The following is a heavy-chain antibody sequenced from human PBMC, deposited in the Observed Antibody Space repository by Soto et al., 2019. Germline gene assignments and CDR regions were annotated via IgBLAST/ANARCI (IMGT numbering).Heavy chain of an antibody. J-gene: IGHJ6*02. CDR1: GGTFSSYA. D-gene: IGHD3-22*01. V-gene: IGHV1-69*01. Sequence: QVQLAQSGAEVKKPGSSVKVSCKASGGTFSSYAISWVRQAPGQGLEWMGGIIPIFGTANYAQKFQGRVTITADESTSTAYMELSSLRSEDTAVYYCARDLYYYDSSGYHYYYGMDVWGQGTTVTVSS. CDR3: ARDLYYYDSSGYHYYYGMDV. CDR2: IIPIFGTA.